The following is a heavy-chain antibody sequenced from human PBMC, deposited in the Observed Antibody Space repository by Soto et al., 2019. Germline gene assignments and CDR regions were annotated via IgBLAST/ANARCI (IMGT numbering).Heavy chain of an antibody. CDR3: AREDHRYNWNYARYGMDV. CDR2: IYPGDSDT. Sequence: GESLKISCNGSGYIFTSYWIGWVRQMPGKGLEWMGIIYPGDSDTRYSPSFQGQVTISADKSISTAYLQWSSLKASDTAMYYCAREDHRYNWNYARYGMDVWGQGTMVTVSS. V-gene: IGHV5-51*01. J-gene: IGHJ6*02. CDR1: GYIFTSYW. D-gene: IGHD1-7*01.